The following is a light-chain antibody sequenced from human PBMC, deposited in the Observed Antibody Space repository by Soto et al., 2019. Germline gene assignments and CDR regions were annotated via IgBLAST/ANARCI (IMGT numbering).Light chain of an antibody. CDR3: GSDTERNPRV. V-gene: IGLV2-11*01. J-gene: IGLJ1*01. CDR2: EVS. Sequence: QSALTQPGSVSGSPGQSVTISCTATSSEVGGHNFVSWYQHHPGNVPRLIIYEVSKRSSGVPDRFSGSKSGNTASLIISGLQVEDEADYYCGSDTERNPRVFGAGTKLAVL. CDR1: SSEVGGHNF.